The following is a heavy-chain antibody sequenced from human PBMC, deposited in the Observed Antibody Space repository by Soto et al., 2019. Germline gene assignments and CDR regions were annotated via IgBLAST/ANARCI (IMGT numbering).Heavy chain of an antibody. CDR2: IHYNGNT. D-gene: IGHD5-12*01. Sequence: QVQLQVSGPGLVKPSATLSLTCTVSGDSISAYSWSWVRQPPGKGLVWIGNIHYNGNTKYSPSLKSRVTMSVDTSKNHFSLRLISVTAADTAIYFCAREGNLGRWLQPLDFWGQGTLVTVSS. J-gene: IGHJ4*02. CDR3: AREGNLGRWLQPLDF. V-gene: IGHV4-59*01. CDR1: GDSISAYS.